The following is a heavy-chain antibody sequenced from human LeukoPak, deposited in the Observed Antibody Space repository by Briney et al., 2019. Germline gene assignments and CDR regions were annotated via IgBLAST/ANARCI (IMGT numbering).Heavy chain of an antibody. Sequence: KTGGSLSLSCAASGFTFSDYYMSWIRQAPGKGLEWVSYISSSGSTIYYADSVKGRFTISRDNAKNSLYLQMNSLRAEDTAVYYCARDQSYYYDSSGYYYYWGQGTMVIVSS. J-gene: IGHJ4*02. CDR1: GFTFSDYY. CDR3: ARDQSYYYDSSGYYYY. CDR2: ISSSGSTI. D-gene: IGHD3-22*01. V-gene: IGHV3-11*04.